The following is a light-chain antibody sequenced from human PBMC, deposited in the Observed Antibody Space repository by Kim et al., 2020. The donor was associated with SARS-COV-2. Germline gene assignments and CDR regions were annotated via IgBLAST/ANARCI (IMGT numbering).Light chain of an antibody. CDR3: QAWDSSTGV. J-gene: IGLJ1*01. Sequence: SYELTQPPSVSVSPGQTASITCSGDKLGDKYACWYQQKPGQSPVLVIYQDRKRPSGIPERFSGSNSGNTAPLTISGTQAMDEADYYCQAWDSSTGVFGTG. CDR2: QDR. CDR1: KLGDKY. V-gene: IGLV3-1*01.